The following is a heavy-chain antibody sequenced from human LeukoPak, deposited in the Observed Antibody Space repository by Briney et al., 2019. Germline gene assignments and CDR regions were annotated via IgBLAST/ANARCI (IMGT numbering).Heavy chain of an antibody. J-gene: IGHJ3*02. CDR1: GGTFSSYA. CDR3: ARAWQQLVKDAFDI. V-gene: IGHV1-69*01. CDR2: IIPIFGTA. D-gene: IGHD6-13*01. Sequence: GSSVKVSCKASGGTFSSYAISRVRQAPGQGLEWMGGIIPIFGTANYAQKFQGRVTITADESTSTAYMELSSLRSEDTAVYYCARAWQQLVKDAFDIWGQGTMVTVSS.